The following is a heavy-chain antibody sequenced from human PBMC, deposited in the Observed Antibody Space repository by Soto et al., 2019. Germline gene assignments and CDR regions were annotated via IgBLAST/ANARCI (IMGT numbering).Heavy chain of an antibody. V-gene: IGHV1-69*01. CDR2: INPMLRIT. J-gene: IGHJ6*02. Sequence: QVQLVQSGAEVKKPGSSVKVSCKASGNNFNNYFINWVRQVPGQGLERMGGINPMLRITQYRQQFQGRITVTADGSTGTSYMELSGLESEDTAVYYCAGDAPPRSGIYYGMDVWGQGTTITVSS. D-gene: IGHD3-10*01. CDR3: AGDAPPRSGIYYGMDV. CDR1: GNNFNNYF.